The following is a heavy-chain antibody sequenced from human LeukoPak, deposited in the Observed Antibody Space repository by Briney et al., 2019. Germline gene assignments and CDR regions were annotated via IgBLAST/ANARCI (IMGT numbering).Heavy chain of an antibody. J-gene: IGHJ5*02. D-gene: IGHD3-10*01. Sequence: SETLSLTCAVSGGSISSSSYYWGWIRQPPGKGLEWIGSIYYSGSTYYNPSLKSRVTISVDTSKNQFSLKLSSVIAADTAVYYCARVWRWFGSDRSRWFDPWGQGTLVTVSS. CDR3: ARVWRWFGSDRSRWFDP. V-gene: IGHV4-39*01. CDR2: IYYSGST. CDR1: GGSISSSSYY.